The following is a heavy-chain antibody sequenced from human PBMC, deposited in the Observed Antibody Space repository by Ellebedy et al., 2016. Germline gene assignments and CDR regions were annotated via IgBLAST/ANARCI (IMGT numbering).Heavy chain of an antibody. Sequence: GGSLRLSCTASGFTFSGSVMHWVRQASGKGLEWVGRIRGKANGYATAYAASVKGRFTISRDDSKNTAYLQMNSLKTEDTAVYYCTRHDTLLHTFDLWGQGTMVTVSS. D-gene: IGHD2-21*01. V-gene: IGHV3-73*01. J-gene: IGHJ3*01. CDR2: IRGKANGYAT. CDR3: TRHDTLLHTFDL. CDR1: GFTFSGSV.